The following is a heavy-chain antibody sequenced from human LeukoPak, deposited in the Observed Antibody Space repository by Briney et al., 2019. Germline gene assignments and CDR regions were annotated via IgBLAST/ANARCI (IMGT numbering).Heavy chain of an antibody. CDR2: IYTSGST. Sequence: SETLSLTCTVSGGSISSGSYYWSWIRQPAGKGLEWIGRIYTSGSTNYNPSLKSRVTISVDTSKNQFSLKLSSVTAADSAVYYCTIYYYGSGRPLDVWGQGTTVTVSS. CDR1: GGSISSGSYY. V-gene: IGHV4-61*02. D-gene: IGHD3-10*01. J-gene: IGHJ6*02. CDR3: TIYYYGSGRPLDV.